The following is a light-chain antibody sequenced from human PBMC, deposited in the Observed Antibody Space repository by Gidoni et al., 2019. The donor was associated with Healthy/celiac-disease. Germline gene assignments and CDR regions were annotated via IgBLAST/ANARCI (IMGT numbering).Light chain of an antibody. CDR1: QSVLYSSNNKNY. CDR3: QQYFRFST. V-gene: IGKV4-1*01. Sequence: DIVMTQSPDSLAVSLGERATINCKSSQSVLYSSNNKNYLAWYQQKPGQRPKLLIYWASTRESGVPDRFSGSGFGTDFTLTISSLQAEDVAVYYCQQYFRFSTFGGGTKVEIK. J-gene: IGKJ4*01. CDR2: WAS.